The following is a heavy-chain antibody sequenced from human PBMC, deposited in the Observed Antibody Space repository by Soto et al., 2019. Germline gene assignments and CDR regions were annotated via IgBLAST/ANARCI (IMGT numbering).Heavy chain of an antibody. D-gene: IGHD6-13*01. CDR1: GGSISSYY. J-gene: IGHJ6*02. V-gene: IGHV4-59*01. CDR3: ARGGIAAAGTGLYYYYYGMDV. CDR2: IYYSGST. Sequence: SETLSLTCTVSGGSISSYYWSWIRQPPGKVLEWIGYIYYSGSTNYNPSLKSLVTISVDTSKNQFSLKLSSVTAADTAVYYCARGGIAAAGTGLYYYYYGMDVWGQGTTVTVS.